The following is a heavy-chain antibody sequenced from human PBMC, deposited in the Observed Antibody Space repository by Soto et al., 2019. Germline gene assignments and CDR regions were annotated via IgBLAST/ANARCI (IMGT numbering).Heavy chain of an antibody. D-gene: IGHD3-10*01. J-gene: IGHJ3*02. CDR3: AKGRAFSETWPHDAFDI. Sequence: QVQLVESGGGVVQPGRSLRLACAVSGFTSSSYGMHWVRQAPGKGLEWVTVISYDGRNKYYGDSVKGRFTISRDNSKNTVYLQMNSLRAEDTAVYYCAKGRAFSETWPHDAFDIWGQGTMVTVSS. V-gene: IGHV3-30*18. CDR1: GFTSSSYG. CDR2: ISYDGRNK.